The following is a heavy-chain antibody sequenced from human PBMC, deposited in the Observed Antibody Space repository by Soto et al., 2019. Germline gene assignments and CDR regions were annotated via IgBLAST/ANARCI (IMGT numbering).Heavy chain of an antibody. V-gene: IGHV3-64D*08. J-gene: IGHJ3*02. CDR1: GVTFSSYA. CDR2: ISSNGGST. D-gene: IGHD4-17*01. CDR3: VKDTTGDGYNSDAFDI. Sequence: HPGVSLRLSCSASGVTFSSYAMHWVLQAPGKGLEYVSAISSNGGSTYYADSVKGRFTISRDNSKNTLYLQMSSLRAEDTAVYYCVKDTTGDGYNSDAFDIWGQGTMVTVSS.